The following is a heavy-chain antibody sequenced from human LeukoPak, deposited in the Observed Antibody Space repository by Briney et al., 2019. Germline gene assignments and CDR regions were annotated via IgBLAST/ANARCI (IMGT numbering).Heavy chain of an antibody. Sequence: PGGSLRLSCAASGFTFSTYAVSWVRQTPGKGLEWVSTITGSGISTYYGDSVKGRFTISRDISKNTVYLQMNSLRAEDTAVYYCAKGRDTALVQPFDYWGQGALVTVSS. CDR1: GFTFSTYA. J-gene: IGHJ4*02. CDR2: ITGSGIST. V-gene: IGHV3-23*01. D-gene: IGHD5-18*01. CDR3: AKGRDTALVQPFDY.